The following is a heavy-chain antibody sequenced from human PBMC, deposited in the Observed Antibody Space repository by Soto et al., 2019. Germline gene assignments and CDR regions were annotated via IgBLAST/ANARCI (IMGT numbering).Heavy chain of an antibody. J-gene: IGHJ5*02. Sequence: GASVKVSCKASGGTFSSYAISWVRQAPGQRLEWMGWINAGNGNTKYSQKFQGRVTITRDTSASTAYMELSSLGSEDTAVYYCARVRAQYSSSHLNWFDPWGQGTLVTVSS. D-gene: IGHD6-13*01. CDR3: ARVRAQYSSSHLNWFDP. CDR1: GGTFSSYA. CDR2: INAGNGNT. V-gene: IGHV1-3*01.